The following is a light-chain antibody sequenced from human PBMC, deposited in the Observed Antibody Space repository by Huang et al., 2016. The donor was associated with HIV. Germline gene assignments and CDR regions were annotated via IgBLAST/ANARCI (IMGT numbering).Light chain of an antibody. Sequence: EIVMTHSPGTLSLSPGERATRSCRASQRISSSFLAWFQQKPGQTPRLLIYVAASRATGIPDRFRGSVSGTYFTITISRLEPDDFAVYYCQHYGSPPWTFGQGTKVEIK. J-gene: IGKJ1*01. V-gene: IGKV3-20*01. CDR2: VAA. CDR1: QRISSSF. CDR3: QHYGSPPWT.